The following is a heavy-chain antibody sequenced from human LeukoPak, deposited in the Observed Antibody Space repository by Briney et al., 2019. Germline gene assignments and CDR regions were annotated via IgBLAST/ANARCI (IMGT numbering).Heavy chain of an antibody. CDR2: IYPDDSDT. CDR3: ARGDTTVTAGIAYFDY. J-gene: IGHJ4*02. V-gene: IGHV5-51*01. D-gene: IGHD4-17*01. CDR1: GYIFTNYW. Sequence: GESLKISCKGFGYIFTNYWIGWVRQMPGKGLEWMGIIYPDDSDTRYSPSFQGQVTISADKSISTAYLQWSSLKASDTAMYYCARGDTTVTAGIAYFDYWGQGTLVTVSS.